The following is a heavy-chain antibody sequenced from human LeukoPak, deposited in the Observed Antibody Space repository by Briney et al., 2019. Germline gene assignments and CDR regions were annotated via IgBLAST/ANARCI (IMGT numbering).Heavy chain of an antibody. CDR1: GGSISSGGYY. J-gene: IGHJ4*02. D-gene: IGHD2-2*01. CDR2: IYYSGST. CDR3: ARGYCSSTSCSTLHFDY. Sequence: SETLSLTCTVSGGSISSGGYYWSWIRQHPGKGLEWIGYIYYSGSTNYNPSLKSRATISVDTSKNQFPLKLSSVTAADTAVYYCARGYCSSTSCSTLHFDYWGQGTLVTVSS. V-gene: IGHV4-61*08.